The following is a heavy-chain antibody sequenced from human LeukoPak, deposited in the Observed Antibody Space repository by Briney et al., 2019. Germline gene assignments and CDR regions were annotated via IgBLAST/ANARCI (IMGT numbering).Heavy chain of an antibody. J-gene: IGHJ4*02. V-gene: IGHV4-39*01. CDR3: ARPGNDYVWGSPYYFDY. Sequence: SETLSLTCTVSGGSISSISYYWGWIRQPPGKGLEWIGSIYYSGSTYYNPSLKSRVTISVDTSKNQFSLKLSSVTAADTAVYYCARPGNDYVWGSPYYFDYWGQGTLVTVSS. CDR2: IYYSGST. CDR1: GGSISSISYY. D-gene: IGHD3-16*01.